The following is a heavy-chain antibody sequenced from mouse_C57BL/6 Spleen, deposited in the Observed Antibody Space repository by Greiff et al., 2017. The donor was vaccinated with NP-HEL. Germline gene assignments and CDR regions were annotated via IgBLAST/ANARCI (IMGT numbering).Heavy chain of an antibody. D-gene: IGHD2-12*01. CDR3: ARHYSLWFAY. Sequence: EVKLVESGGGLVKPGGSLKLSCAASGFTFSDYGMHWVRQAPEKGLEWVAYISSGSSTIYYVDTVKGRFTISRDNAKNTLFLQMTSLRSEDTAMYYCARHYSLWFAYWGQGTLVTVSA. CDR1: GFTFSDYG. J-gene: IGHJ3*01. V-gene: IGHV5-17*01. CDR2: ISSGSSTI.